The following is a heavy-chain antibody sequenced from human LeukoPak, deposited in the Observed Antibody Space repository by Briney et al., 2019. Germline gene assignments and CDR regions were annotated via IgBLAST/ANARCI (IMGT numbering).Heavy chain of an antibody. CDR2: ISSSSSYI. Sequence: GGSLRLSCAASGFTFSSYSMNWVRQAPGKGLEWVSSISSSSSYIYYADSVKGRFTISRDNAKNSLYLPMNSLRAEDTAVYYCARDRDNYYDSSGSIDYWGQGTLVTVSS. J-gene: IGHJ4*02. V-gene: IGHV3-21*01. CDR3: ARDRDNYYDSSGSIDY. CDR1: GFTFSSYS. D-gene: IGHD3-22*01.